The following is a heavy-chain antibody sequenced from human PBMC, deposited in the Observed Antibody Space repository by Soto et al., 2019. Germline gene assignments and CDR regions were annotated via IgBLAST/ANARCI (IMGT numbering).Heavy chain of an antibody. CDR2: ISYDGSNK. CDR1: GFTFSSYG. Sequence: HPGGSLRLSCAASGFTFSSYGMHWVRQAPGKGLEWVAVISYDGSNKYYADSVKGRFTISRDNSKNTLYLQMNSLRAEDTAVYYCAKDSPAQPRRYYYYGMDVWGQGTTVTVSS. V-gene: IGHV3-30*18. J-gene: IGHJ6*02. CDR3: AKDSPAQPRRYYYYGMDV.